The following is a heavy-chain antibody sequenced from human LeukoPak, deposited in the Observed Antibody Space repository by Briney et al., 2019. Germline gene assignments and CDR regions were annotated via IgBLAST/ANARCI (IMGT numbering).Heavy chain of an antibody. D-gene: IGHD6-6*01. Sequence: GGSLRLSCAASGFTFSSSSMSWVRQAPEKGLEWVSYISTSGGTIYYADSVKGRFTISRDNAKNSLYLQMDSLRAEDTAVYYCAKEKAPSDYWGQGTLVTVSS. V-gene: IGHV3-48*01. CDR1: GFTFSSSS. J-gene: IGHJ4*02. CDR2: ISTSGGTI. CDR3: AKEKAPSDY.